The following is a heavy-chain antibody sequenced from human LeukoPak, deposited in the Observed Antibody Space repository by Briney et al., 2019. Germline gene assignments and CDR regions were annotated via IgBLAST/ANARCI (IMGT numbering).Heavy chain of an antibody. D-gene: IGHD3-22*01. Sequence: PSETLPLTCTVSGGSISSGSYYWSWIRQPAGKGLEWIGRIYTSGSTNYNPSLKSRVTISVDTSKNQFSLKLSSVTAADTAVYYCARESSGYYLRPPNWFDPWGQGTLVTVSS. CDR3: ARESSGYYLRPPNWFDP. V-gene: IGHV4-61*02. J-gene: IGHJ5*02. CDR1: GGSISSGSYY. CDR2: IYTSGST.